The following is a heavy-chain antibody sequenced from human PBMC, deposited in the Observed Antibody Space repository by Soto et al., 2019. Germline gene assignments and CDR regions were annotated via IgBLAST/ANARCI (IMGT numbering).Heavy chain of an antibody. CDR2: INAGNGNT. J-gene: IGHJ5*02. V-gene: IGHV1-3*01. Sequence: ASVKVSCKASGYTFTSYAMHWVRQAPGQRLEWMGWINAGNGNTKYSQKFQGRVTITRDTSASTAYMELSSLRSEDTAVYYCAGGLLSSSWSLPPWFDPWGQGTLVTVSS. D-gene: IGHD6-13*01. CDR1: GYTFTSYA. CDR3: AGGLLSSSWSLPPWFDP.